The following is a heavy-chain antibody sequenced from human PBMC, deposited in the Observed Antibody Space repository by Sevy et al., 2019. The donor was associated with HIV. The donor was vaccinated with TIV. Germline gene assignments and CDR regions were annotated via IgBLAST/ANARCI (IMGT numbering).Heavy chain of an antibody. V-gene: IGHV3-48*03. CDR1: GFIFSSYE. Sequence: GGYLRLSCAASGFIFSSYEMNWVRQAPGKGLEWVSYSTNSGSTIYYADSVKGRFTISRDNAKNSLYLQMNSLRAEDTAVYYCARYYYDSSGYYRDAFDIWGQGTMVTVSS. J-gene: IGHJ3*02. CDR2: STNSGSTI. CDR3: ARYYYDSSGYYRDAFDI. D-gene: IGHD3-22*01.